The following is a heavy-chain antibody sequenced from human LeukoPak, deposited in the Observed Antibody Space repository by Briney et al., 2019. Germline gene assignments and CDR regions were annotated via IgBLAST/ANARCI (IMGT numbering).Heavy chain of an antibody. CDR3: AREVESWFGDLLSYFDS. CDR1: GFSIGTGYS. D-gene: IGHD3-10*01. V-gene: IGHV4-38-2*02. CDR2: IYHRGNT. J-gene: IGHJ4*02. Sequence: SETLSLTCSVSGFSIGTGYSWGWIRQPPGKGLEWIGTIYHRGNTYYNPSLMSRVTISLDTSKNQFSLRLTSVTVADTALYYCAREVESWFGDLLSYFDSWGQGTQVTVSS.